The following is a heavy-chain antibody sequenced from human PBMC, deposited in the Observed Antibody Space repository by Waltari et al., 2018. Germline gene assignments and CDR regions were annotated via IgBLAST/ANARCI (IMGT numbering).Heavy chain of an antibody. J-gene: IGHJ4*02. CDR2: IIPFFVTA. CDR1: GGTFSSYA. D-gene: IGHD3-10*01. V-gene: IGHV1-69*14. CDR3: ARGKEDLSMVRGVSD. Sequence: QVQLVQSGAEVKKPGSSVKVSCKASGGTFSSYAISWVRQAPGQGLEWMGGIIPFFVTANYAQKFQVRVTITADKSTSTAYMELSSLRSEDTAVYYCARGKEDLSMVRGVSDWGQGTLVTVSS.